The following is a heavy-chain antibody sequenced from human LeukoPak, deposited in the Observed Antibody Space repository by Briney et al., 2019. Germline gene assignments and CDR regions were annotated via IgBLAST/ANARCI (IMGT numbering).Heavy chain of an antibody. Sequence: ASVKVSCKASGYIFTGYYMHWVRQAPGQGLEWMGWINPNSGGTNYAQKFQGRVTMTRNTSISTAYMELSSLRSEDTAVYYCARGRRLLWFGEFFNWFDPWGQGTLVTVSS. J-gene: IGHJ5*02. CDR1: GYIFTGYY. V-gene: IGHV1-2*02. D-gene: IGHD3-10*01. CDR3: ARGRRLLWFGEFFNWFDP. CDR2: INPNSGGT.